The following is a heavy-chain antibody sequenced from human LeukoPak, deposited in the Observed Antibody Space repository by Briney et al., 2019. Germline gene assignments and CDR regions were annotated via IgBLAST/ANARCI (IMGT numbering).Heavy chain of an antibody. J-gene: IGHJ4*02. Sequence: PSETLSLTCTVSGGSFSSGSYYWSWIRQPPGKGLEWIGYIYYSGSTNYNPSLKSRVTISVDTSKNQFSLKLSSVTAADTAVYYCARGIERWGQGTLVTVSS. CDR3: ARGIER. CDR1: GGSFSSGSYY. V-gene: IGHV4-61*01. CDR2: IYYSGST.